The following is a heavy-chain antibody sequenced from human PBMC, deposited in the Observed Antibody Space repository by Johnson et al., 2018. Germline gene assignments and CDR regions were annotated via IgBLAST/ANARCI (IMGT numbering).Heavy chain of an antibody. V-gene: IGHV1-69*12. CDR1: GGTFSSYA. Sequence: QVQLVQSGAEVKKPGSSVKVSCKASGGTFSSYAISWVRQAPGQGLEWMGGIIPIFGTTNYAQKFQGRVMLTADESTSPAYMELDSLRSEDTAVYYFARDTYYYESSGYYIGCDAFDIWGQGTMVTVSS. D-gene: IGHD3-22*01. J-gene: IGHJ3*02. CDR2: IIPIFGTT. CDR3: ARDTYYYESSGYYIGCDAFDI.